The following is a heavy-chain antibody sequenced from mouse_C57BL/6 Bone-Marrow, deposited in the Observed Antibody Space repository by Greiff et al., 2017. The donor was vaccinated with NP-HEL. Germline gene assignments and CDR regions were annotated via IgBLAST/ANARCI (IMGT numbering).Heavy chain of an antibody. CDR2: IDPSDSYT. CDR3: ARLLITPRGWYFDV. V-gene: IGHV1-69*01. D-gene: IGHD1-1*01. CDR1: GYTFTSYW. Sequence: QVQLQQSGAELVMPGASVKLSCKASGYTFTSYWMHWVKQRPGQGLEWIGEIDPSDSYTNYNQQFKGKSTLPVDKSSSTAYMQLSSLTSEDSAVYYCARLLITPRGWYFDVWGTGTTVTVSS. J-gene: IGHJ1*03.